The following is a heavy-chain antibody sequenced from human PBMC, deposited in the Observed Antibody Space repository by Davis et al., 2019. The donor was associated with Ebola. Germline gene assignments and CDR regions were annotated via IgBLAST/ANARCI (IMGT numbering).Heavy chain of an antibody. CDR3: ASLRRTITGMDDGFDI. J-gene: IGHJ3*02. V-gene: IGHV5-51*01. Sequence: GESLKISCKASGNSFNSHWIGWVRQMPGKGLEWMGVIYTGDSDTRYSPSFRGQVTISADKSFKTAFLQWTSLKASDTAMYYCASLRRTITGMDDGFDIWGQGTMVTVSS. CDR1: GNSFNSHW. D-gene: IGHD2-8*02. CDR2: IYTGDSDT.